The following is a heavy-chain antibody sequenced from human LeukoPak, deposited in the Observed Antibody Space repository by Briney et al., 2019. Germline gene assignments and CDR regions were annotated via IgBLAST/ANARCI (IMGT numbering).Heavy chain of an antibody. CDR2: ISSSTSTI. J-gene: IGHJ4*02. V-gene: IGHV3-48*01. CDR3: AKGTGYSFDY. D-gene: IGHD3/OR15-3a*01. Sequence: PGGSLRLSCAASGFTFSSYSMNWVRQAPGKGLEWVSYISSSTSTIYYADSVKGRFTISRDNAKKSVYLQMNSLRAEDTAVYYCAKGTGYSFDYWGQGTLVTVSS. CDR1: GFTFSSYS.